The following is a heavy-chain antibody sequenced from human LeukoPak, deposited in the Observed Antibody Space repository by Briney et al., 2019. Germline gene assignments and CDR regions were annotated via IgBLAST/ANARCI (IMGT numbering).Heavy chain of an antibody. J-gene: IGHJ5*02. CDR1: GGSISSTNW. CDR2: IYYSGST. V-gene: IGHV4-4*02. D-gene: IGHD6-6*01. Sequence: TSETLSLTCGVSGGSISSTNWWSWVRQPPGKGLEWIGYIYYSGSTNYNPSLKSRVTISVDTSKNQFSLKLSSVTAADTAVYYCARAYSSSSFWFDPWGQGTLVTVSS. CDR3: ARAYSSSSFWFDP.